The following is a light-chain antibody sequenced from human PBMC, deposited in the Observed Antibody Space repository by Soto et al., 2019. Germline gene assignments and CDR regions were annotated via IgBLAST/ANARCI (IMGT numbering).Light chain of an antibody. CDR1: SSNIGSNY. V-gene: IGLV1-47*02. Sequence: QSVLTQPPSASGTPGQRVTISCSGSSSNIGSNYVYWYQQLPGTAPKLLIYSNNQRPSGVPDRFSGSKSGTSASLAISGLRSEDEADYYCAAWDDSLGGLWVFGGGTKVTVL. J-gene: IGLJ3*02. CDR2: SNN. CDR3: AAWDDSLGGLWV.